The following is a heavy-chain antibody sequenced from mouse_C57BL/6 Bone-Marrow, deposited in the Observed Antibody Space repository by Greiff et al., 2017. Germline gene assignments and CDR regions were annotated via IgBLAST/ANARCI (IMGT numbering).Heavy chain of an antibody. CDR3: GVGGAMDY. V-gene: IGHV2-2*01. CDR2: IWSGGST. CDR1: GFSLTSYG. J-gene: IGHJ4*01. Sequence: VQVVESGPGLVQPSQSLSITCTVSGFSLTSYGVHWVRQSPGKGLEWLGVIWSGGSTDYNAAFISRLSISKDNSKSQVFFKMNSLQADDTAIYYWGVGGAMDYWGQGTSVTVSS.